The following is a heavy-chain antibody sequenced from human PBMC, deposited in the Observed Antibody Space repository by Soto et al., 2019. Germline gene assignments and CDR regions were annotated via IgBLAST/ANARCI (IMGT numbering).Heavy chain of an antibody. CDR2: IGPESGAT. J-gene: IGHJ4*02. CDR3: GRGRSGQIVVFY. Sequence: ASVKVSCKTSGYSFTGHYIHWVRQAPEQGPEWMGEIGPESGATRYAQKFQGRVTMTMDTSITTVYMELNNLRPDDTAIYYCGRGRSGQIVVFYWGQGTPVTVSS. D-gene: IGHD1-26*01. V-gene: IGHV1-2*02. CDR1: GYSFTGHY.